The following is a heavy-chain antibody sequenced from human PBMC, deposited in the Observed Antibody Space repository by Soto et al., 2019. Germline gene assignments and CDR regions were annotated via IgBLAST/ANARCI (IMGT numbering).Heavy chain of an antibody. J-gene: IGHJ4*02. CDR2: ISYDGSNK. V-gene: IGHV3-30*18. CDR1: GFTFSAYG. D-gene: IGHD3-10*01. CDR3: AKDRMGAGVRGYFDY. Sequence: QVQLVESGGGVVQPGRSLRLSCAGSGFTFSAYGMDWVRQAPGKGLEWVAVISYDGSNKYYADYVKGRFTISRDNSKNTLYLQMNSLRAEDTAVYYCAKDRMGAGVRGYFDYWGQGTLVTVSS.